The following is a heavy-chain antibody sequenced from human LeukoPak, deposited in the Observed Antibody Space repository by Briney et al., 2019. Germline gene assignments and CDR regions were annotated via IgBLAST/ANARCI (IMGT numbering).Heavy chain of an antibody. J-gene: IGHJ4*02. CDR3: ARDAWPYGSGSYYPYYFDY. D-gene: IGHD3-10*01. Sequence: GGSLRLSCVSSAFTVSNKYMSWVRQAPGKGLEWVSVIYSRGSTYYADSVKGRFTISRDTSKNTLYLQMNSLRVDDTAVYYCARDAWPYGSGSYYPYYFDYWGQGTLVTVSS. CDR2: IYSRGST. CDR1: AFTVSNKY. V-gene: IGHV3-66*01.